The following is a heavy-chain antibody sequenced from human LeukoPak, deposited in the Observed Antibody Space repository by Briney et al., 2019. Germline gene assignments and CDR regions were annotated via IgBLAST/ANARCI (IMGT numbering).Heavy chain of an antibody. CDR2: IIPMFGTA. Sequence: GASVKVSCKASGGSFSSYVISWVRQAPGQGLEWMGGIIPMFGTANYAQKFQGRVTITTDESTSTAYMELSSLRSEDTAVYYCARVQYQLLSNYYYYYMDVWGKGTTVTVSS. V-gene: IGHV1-69*05. CDR3: ARVQYQLLSNYYYYYMDV. CDR1: GGSFSSYV. D-gene: IGHD2-2*01. J-gene: IGHJ6*03.